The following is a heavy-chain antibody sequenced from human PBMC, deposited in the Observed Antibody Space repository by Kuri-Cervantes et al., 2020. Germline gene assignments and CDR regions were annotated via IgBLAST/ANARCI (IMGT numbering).Heavy chain of an antibody. CDR3: ARDMTTVTTDAFGI. D-gene: IGHD4-17*01. Sequence: GESLKISCAASGFTFSDYYMSWIRQAPGKGLEWVSYISSSGSTIYYADSVKGRFTISRDNAKNSLYLQMNSLRAEDTAVYYCARDMTTVTTDAFGIWGQGTMVTVSS. CDR1: GFTFSDYY. V-gene: IGHV3-11*01. CDR2: ISSSGSTI. J-gene: IGHJ3*02.